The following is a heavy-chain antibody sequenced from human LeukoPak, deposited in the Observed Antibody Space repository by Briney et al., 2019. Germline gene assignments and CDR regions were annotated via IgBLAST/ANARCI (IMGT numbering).Heavy chain of an antibody. V-gene: IGHV3-23*01. CDR1: GFTFSSYA. Sequence: PGGSLRLSCAASGFTFSSYAMSWVRQAPGKGLEWVSIISGSGGSADYADSVKGRFTTSRDNFKNTPYLQMNSLRAEDTAVYYCAKDLWSAYYYDYWGQGTLVTVSS. CDR2: ISGSGGSA. CDR3: AKDLWSAYYYDY. J-gene: IGHJ4*02. D-gene: IGHD3-3*01.